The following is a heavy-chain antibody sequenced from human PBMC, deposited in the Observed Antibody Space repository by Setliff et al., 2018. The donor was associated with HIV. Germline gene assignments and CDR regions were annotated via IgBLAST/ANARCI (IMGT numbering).Heavy chain of an antibody. CDR2: ISSSGST. CDR1: GFTFSSFE. Sequence: GGSLRLSCAASGFTFSSFEMNWVRQAPGKGLEWVSYISSSGSTYHADSVKGRFTLSRDNSKNTLFLQMNSLRPEDTAVFYCARLRLFSSALDYWGQGTLVTVSS. CDR3: ARLRLFSSALDY. V-gene: IGHV3-48*03. D-gene: IGHD2-2*01. J-gene: IGHJ4*02.